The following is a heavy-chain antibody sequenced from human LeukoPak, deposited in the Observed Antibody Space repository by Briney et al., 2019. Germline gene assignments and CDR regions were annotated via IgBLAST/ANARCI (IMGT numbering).Heavy chain of an antibody. CDR2: IYHSGST. V-gene: IGHV4-39*07. CDR1: GGSTSSSSYF. CDR3: ARELVGATGAFDI. Sequence: SETLSLTCTVSGGSTSSSSYFWGWIRQPPGKGLEWIGSIYHSGSTNYNPSLRSRVTISVDTSKNQFSLKLSSVTAADTAVYSCARELVGATGAFDIWGQGTMVTVSS. D-gene: IGHD1-26*01. J-gene: IGHJ3*02.